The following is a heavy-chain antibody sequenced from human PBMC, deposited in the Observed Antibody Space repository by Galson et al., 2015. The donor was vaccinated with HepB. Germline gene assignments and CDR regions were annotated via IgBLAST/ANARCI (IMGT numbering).Heavy chain of an antibody. CDR2: ISGSGGST. V-gene: IGHV3-23*01. D-gene: IGHD3-22*01. Sequence: SLRLSCAASGFTFSSYSMNWVRQAPGKGLEWVSAISGSGGSTYYADSVKGRFTISRDNSKNTLYLQMNSLRAEDTAVYYCAKDELVRPGSSGYPFDYWGQGTLVTVSS. J-gene: IGHJ4*02. CDR3: AKDELVRPGSSGYPFDY. CDR1: GFTFSSYS.